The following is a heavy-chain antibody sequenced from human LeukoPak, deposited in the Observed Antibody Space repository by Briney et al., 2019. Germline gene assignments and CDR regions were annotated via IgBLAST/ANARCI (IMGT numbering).Heavy chain of an antibody. J-gene: IGHJ4*02. CDR2: INPSGGST. CDR1: GYTFTSYY. V-gene: IGHV1-46*03. CDR3: ARDGSGSYIGTH. D-gene: IGHD1-26*01. Sequence: GASVKVSCKASGYTFTSYYMHWVRQAPGQGLEWMGIINPSGGSTSYAQKFQVRVTITRDTSTSTVYMELSSLRSEDTAVYYCARDGSGSYIGTHWGQGTLVTVSS.